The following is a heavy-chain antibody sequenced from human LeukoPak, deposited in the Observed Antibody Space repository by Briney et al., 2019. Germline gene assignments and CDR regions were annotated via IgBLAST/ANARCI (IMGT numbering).Heavy chain of an antibody. Sequence: ASVKVSCKASGYTFASYYMHWVRQAPGQGLEWMGIINPSGGSTSYAQKFQGRVTMTRDTSTSTVYMELSSLRSEDTAVYYCARSIAAAGTGYWGQGTPVTVSS. J-gene: IGHJ4*02. CDR3: ARSIAAAGTGY. V-gene: IGHV1-46*01. D-gene: IGHD6-13*01. CDR1: GYTFASYY. CDR2: INPSGGST.